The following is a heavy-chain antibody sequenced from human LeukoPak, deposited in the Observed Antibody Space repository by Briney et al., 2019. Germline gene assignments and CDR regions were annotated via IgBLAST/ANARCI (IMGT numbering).Heavy chain of an antibody. V-gene: IGHV4-39*01. CDR2: IYYSGST. D-gene: IGHD1-26*01. CDR3: ARHVYGIVGATISDY. Sequence: KPSETLSLTCTVSGGSISSSSYYWGWIRQPPGKGLEWIGSIYYSGSTFYNPFLQSRVTISVDTSKNQFSLKLRSVTAADTAVYYCARHVYGIVGATISDYWGQGTLVTVSS. J-gene: IGHJ4*02. CDR1: GGSISSSSYY.